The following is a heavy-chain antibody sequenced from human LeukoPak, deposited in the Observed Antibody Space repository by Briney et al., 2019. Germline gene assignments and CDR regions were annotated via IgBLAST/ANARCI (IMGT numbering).Heavy chain of an antibody. D-gene: IGHD6-6*01. V-gene: IGHV1-69*05. CDR1: GGTFSSYA. CDR3: VEESIAARPVDY. Sequence: ASVKVSCKASGGTFSSYAISWVRQAPGQRLEWMGRIIPIFGTANYAQKFQGRVTITTDESTSTAYMELSSLRSEDTAVYYCVEESIAARPVDYWGQGTLVTVSS. J-gene: IGHJ4*02. CDR2: IIPIFGTA.